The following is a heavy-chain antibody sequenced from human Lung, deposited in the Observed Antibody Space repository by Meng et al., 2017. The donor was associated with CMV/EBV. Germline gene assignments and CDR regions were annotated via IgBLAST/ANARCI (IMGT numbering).Heavy chain of an antibody. CDR3: ARDVDTTLVGSGWFDP. D-gene: IGHD5-18*01. Sequence: QVQVVEPGTEVKNPGSSVKVPCKGSGGTFSNYGISWLRQAPGQGLEWMGGIIPIVGLTNYAQKFQGRVTITADKSTTTAYLELSSLRSADTAVYYCARDVDTTLVGSGWFDPWGQGTLVTVSS. J-gene: IGHJ5*02. V-gene: IGHV1-69*10. CDR1: GGTFSNYG. CDR2: IIPIVGLT.